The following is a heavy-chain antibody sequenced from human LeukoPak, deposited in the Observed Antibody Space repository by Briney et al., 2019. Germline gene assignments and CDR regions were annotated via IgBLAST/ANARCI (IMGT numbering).Heavy chain of an antibody. Sequence: SETLSLTCAVYGGSFSGYYWGWIRQPPGKGLEWIGEINHSGSTNYNPSLKSRVTISVDTSKNQFSLKLSSVTAADTAVYYCARAAAGSVPYPYYFDYWGQGTLVTVSS. J-gene: IGHJ4*02. V-gene: IGHV4-34*01. CDR3: ARAAAGSVPYPYYFDY. D-gene: IGHD6-13*01. CDR2: INHSGST. CDR1: GGSFSGYY.